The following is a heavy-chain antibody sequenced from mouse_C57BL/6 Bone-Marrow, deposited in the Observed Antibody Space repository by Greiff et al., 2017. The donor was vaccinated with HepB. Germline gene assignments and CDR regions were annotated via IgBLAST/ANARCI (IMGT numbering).Heavy chain of an antibody. V-gene: IGHV1-19*01. CDR3: ARSLSFDY. J-gene: IGHJ2*01. CDR1: GYTFTDYY. Sequence: EVMLVESGPVLVKPGASVKMSCKASGYTFTDYYMNWVKQSHGKSLEWIGVINPYNGGTSYNQKFKGKATLTVDKSSSTAYMELNSLTSEDSAVYYCARSLSFDYWGQGTTLTVSS. CDR2: INPYNGGT.